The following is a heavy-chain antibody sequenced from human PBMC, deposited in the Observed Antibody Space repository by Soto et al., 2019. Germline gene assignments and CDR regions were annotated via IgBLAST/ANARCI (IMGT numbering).Heavy chain of an antibody. CDR1: GYMFTYYH. D-gene: IGHD3-16*02. J-gene: IGHJ5*02. V-gene: IGHV1-46*01. CDR2: INPNGGDT. Sequence: ASVKVSCKASGYMFTYYHVHWVRQAPGQGLEWMGIINPNGGDTRYAQKFQGRVTMTRDTSTSTVYMEVSSLGAGDTAVYYCARDLLAGQELVIPWFEPWGRGTLVTVSS. CDR3: ARDLLAGQELVIPWFEP.